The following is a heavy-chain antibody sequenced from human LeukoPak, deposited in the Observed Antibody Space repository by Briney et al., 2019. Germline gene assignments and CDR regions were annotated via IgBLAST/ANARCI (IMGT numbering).Heavy chain of an antibody. V-gene: IGHV3-74*01. Sequence: GGSLRLSCEASGFTFSIYWLHWVRQAPGKGLVWVSRINGYGSTTAYADSVKGRFTISRDNAKNTLYLQMNSLRAEDTAVYYCTRDLGYGMDVWGQGTMVTVSS. J-gene: IGHJ6*02. CDR2: INGYGSTT. CDR1: GFTFSIYW. CDR3: TRDLGYGMDV. D-gene: IGHD6-13*01.